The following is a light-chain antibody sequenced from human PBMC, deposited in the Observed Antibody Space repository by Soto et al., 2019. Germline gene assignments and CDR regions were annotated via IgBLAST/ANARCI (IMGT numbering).Light chain of an antibody. J-gene: IGLJ1*01. CDR3: QVWNSSSCQDV. Sequence: SSELTQPPSVSVAPGKTARITCGGNNIGSKSVHWYQQRPGQAPVLVIYYASDRPSGIAERLSGSNSGNTATLTISRVEAGDEADYSFQVWNSSSCQDVFGTRTKRSVL. V-gene: IGLV3-21*04. CDR1: NIGSKS. CDR2: YAS.